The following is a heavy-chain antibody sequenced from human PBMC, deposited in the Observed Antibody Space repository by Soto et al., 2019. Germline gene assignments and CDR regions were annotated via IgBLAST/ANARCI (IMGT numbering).Heavy chain of an antibody. CDR3: GRGRSGQIVVFY. CDR1: GYTFTGHY. CDR2: IGPESGAT. D-gene: IGHD5-12*01. Sequence: ASVKVSCKASGYTFTGHYIHWVRQAPEQGPEWMGEIGPESGATRYAQKFQGRVTMTRDMSITTVYMELNNPSPDDTAVYYCGRGRSGQIVVFYWGQGTPVTVSS. J-gene: IGHJ4*02. V-gene: IGHV1-2*02.